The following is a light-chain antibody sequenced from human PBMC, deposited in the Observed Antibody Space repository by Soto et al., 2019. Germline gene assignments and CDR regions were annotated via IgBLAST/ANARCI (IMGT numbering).Light chain of an antibody. J-gene: IGKJ1*01. CDR3: QQYNNWPSWA. Sequence: EMVMTQSPATLSVSPGERATLSCRASQSVSSNLAWYQQKPGQAPRLLIYGASTRATGIPARFSGSGSGTEFTLTISSLKSEDFAVYYGQQYNNWPSWAFGQGTKVDIK. CDR1: QSVSSN. CDR2: GAS. V-gene: IGKV3-15*01.